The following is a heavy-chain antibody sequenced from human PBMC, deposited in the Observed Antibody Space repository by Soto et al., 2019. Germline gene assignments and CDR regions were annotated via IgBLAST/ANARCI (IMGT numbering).Heavy chain of an antibody. J-gene: IGHJ6*02. D-gene: IGHD2-21*02. CDR2: IYYSGST. V-gene: IGHV4-31*02. Sequence: SQTLSLTCTVSGGSISSGGYYWSWIRQHPGKGLEWIGYIYYSGSTYYNPSLKSRVTISVDTSKNQFSLKLSSVTAADTAVYYCARGAYCGGDCYPGYYGMDVWGQGTTVTVSS. CDR1: GGSISSGGYY. CDR3: ARGAYCGGDCYPGYYGMDV.